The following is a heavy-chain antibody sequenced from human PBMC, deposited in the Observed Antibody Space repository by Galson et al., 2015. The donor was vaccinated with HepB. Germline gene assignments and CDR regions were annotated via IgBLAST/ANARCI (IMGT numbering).Heavy chain of an antibody. V-gene: IGHV3-11*03. CDR2: ISSSNSYT. CDR1: GFTFSDYY. J-gene: IGHJ4*02. Sequence: SLRLSCAASGFTFSDYYMSWIRQAPGKGLEWVSHISSSNSYTKYADSVKGRFTISRDNAKKSLYLQMNSLRAEDTAVYYCARRSVTAVGDFDYWGQGTLVTVSS. D-gene: IGHD6-13*01. CDR3: ARRSVTAVGDFDY.